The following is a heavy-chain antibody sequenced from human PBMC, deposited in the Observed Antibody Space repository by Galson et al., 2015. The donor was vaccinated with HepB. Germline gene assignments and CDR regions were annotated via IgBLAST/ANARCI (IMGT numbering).Heavy chain of an antibody. Sequence: SLRLSCAASGFTFSRYAMTWVRHAPGKGLEWISSITSNGGRTFYTNSVKGRFTISRDNSRNTVVLRLSSLRPEDTAVYYCAKDGIMVSNNPYQLHFWGQGTLVSVSS. D-gene: IGHD2-8*01. V-gene: IGHV3-23*01. CDR1: GFTFSRYA. CDR2: ITSNGGRT. CDR3: AKDGIMVSNNPYQLHF. J-gene: IGHJ4*02.